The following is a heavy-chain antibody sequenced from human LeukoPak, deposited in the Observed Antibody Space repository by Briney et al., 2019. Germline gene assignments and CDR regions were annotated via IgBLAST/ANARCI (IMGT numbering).Heavy chain of an antibody. CDR1: GGSISSYY. J-gene: IGHJ3*02. V-gene: IGHV4-59*13. CDR3: ARDNLGSYYDPLGAFDI. Sequence: SDTLSLTCTVCGGSISSYYWSCMREPPGEGGEWSGYIYYSGSTNYNPSHKSRVTISVDTSKNQFALKLSSVTAADTGVYYCARDNLGSYYDPLGAFDIWGQGTMVTVSS. CDR2: IYYSGST. D-gene: IGHD1-26*01.